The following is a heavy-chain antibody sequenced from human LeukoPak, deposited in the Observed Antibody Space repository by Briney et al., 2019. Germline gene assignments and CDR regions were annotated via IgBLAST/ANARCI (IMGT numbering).Heavy chain of an antibody. J-gene: IGHJ4*02. V-gene: IGHV3-23*05. CDR1: GFTFSTYS. CDR3: AKDVAPDSGWDLDY. CDR2: IYNSGSRT. Sequence: GGPLRLSCAASGFTFSTYSMTWVRQAPGKGLEWVSSIYNSGSRTFYGDSVKGRFTVSRDNSKNTLYLQMNSLRAEDTAVYYCAKDVAPDSGWDLDYWGQGTLVTVSS. D-gene: IGHD6-19*01.